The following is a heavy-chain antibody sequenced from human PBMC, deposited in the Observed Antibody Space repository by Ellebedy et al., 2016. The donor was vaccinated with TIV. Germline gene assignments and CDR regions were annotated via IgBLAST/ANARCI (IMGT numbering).Heavy chain of an antibody. Sequence: GESLKISCVASGFTFYKYWMTWVRQAPGKGLECVANIKEDGSEKNYVDSVKGRFTISRDNAKNSVYLQMNSLRAEDTAIYYCVKNRASLDPWGQGTLVTVSS. V-gene: IGHV3-7*03. CDR1: GFTFYKYW. CDR2: IKEDGSEK. D-gene: IGHD2/OR15-2a*01. CDR3: VKNRASLDP. J-gene: IGHJ5*02.